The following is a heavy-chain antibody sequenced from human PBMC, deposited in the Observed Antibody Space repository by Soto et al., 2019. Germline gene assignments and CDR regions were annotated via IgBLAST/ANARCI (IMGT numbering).Heavy chain of an antibody. V-gene: IGHV4-59*12. CDR1: GGSISSYY. CDR3: ARDRSGSYYYYYGMDV. J-gene: IGHJ6*02. CDR2: IFYSGST. Sequence: LSLTCTVSGGSISSYYWSWIRQPPGKGLEWIGYIFYSGSTNYNPSLKSRVTISVDTSKNQFSLKLSSVTAADTAVYYCARDRSGSYYYYYGMDVWGQGTTVTVSS. D-gene: IGHD1-26*01.